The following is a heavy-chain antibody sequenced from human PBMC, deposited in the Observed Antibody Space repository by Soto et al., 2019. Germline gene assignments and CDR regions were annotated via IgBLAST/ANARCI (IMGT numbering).Heavy chain of an antibody. V-gene: IGHV4-39*01. CDR1: GGSISGSYYY. D-gene: IGHD1-20*01. CDR2: VFYTGFT. J-gene: IGHJ4*02. CDR3: ASSPKGYNWNYFDP. Sequence: PSETLSLTCAVSGGSISGSYYYWCWLRQSPGRGPEWIGSVFYTGFTSYNPSLESRVSVSVDTSKNQFSLKVSAVTAADTAVYYCASSPKGYNWNYFDPWGQGALVTVSS.